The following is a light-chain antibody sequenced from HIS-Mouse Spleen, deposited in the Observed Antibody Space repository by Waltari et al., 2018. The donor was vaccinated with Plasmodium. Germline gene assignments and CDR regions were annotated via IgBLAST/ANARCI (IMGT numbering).Light chain of an antibody. CDR2: SNN. J-gene: IGLJ2*01. V-gene: IGLV1-44*01. Sequence: QSVLTQPPSASGTPGQRVTISCSGSISSIGSTTVTWYQQLPGTAPKLLIYSNNQRPSGVPDRFSGSKSGTSASLAISGLQSEDEADYYCAAWDDSLNGVVFAGGTKLTVL. CDR3: AAWDDSLNGVV. CDR1: ISSIGSTT.